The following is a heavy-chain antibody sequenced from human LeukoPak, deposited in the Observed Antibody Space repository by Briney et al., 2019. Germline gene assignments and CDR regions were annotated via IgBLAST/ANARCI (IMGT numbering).Heavy chain of an antibody. J-gene: IGHJ5*02. Sequence: SETLSLTCTVSGGSISSSSYYWGWIRQPPGKGLKWIGSIYYSGSTYYNPSLKSRVTISVDTSKNQFSLKLSSVTAADTAVYYCARHRSSTSLYNWFDPWGQGTLVTVSS. V-gene: IGHV4-39*01. CDR1: GGSISSSSYY. D-gene: IGHD2-2*01. CDR3: ARHRSSTSLYNWFDP. CDR2: IYYSGST.